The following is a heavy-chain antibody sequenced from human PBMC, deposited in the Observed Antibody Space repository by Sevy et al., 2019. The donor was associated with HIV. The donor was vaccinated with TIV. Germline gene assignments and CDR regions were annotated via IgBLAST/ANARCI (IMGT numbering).Heavy chain of an antibody. V-gene: IGHV3-23*01. CDR1: GFTFTTYA. CDR2: LSGSGAST. J-gene: IGHJ3*02. D-gene: IGHD3-22*01. CDR3: AKDFYDSSGYYPMEALDI. Sequence: GGSLRLSCAASGFTFTTYAMGWVRQAPGKGLKWVSTLSGSGASTYYADSVKGRFTISRDNSKNTLFLQMDSLRAEDTAVYYCAKDFYDSSGYYPMEALDIWGQGTMVTVSS.